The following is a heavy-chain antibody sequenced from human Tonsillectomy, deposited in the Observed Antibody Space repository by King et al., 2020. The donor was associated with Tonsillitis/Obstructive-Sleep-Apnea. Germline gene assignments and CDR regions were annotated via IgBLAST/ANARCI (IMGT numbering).Heavy chain of an antibody. D-gene: IGHD6-6*01. Sequence: VQLVESGGGVVQPGGSLRLSCAASGFTFSTYALHWVRQAPGKGLEWVAVISYDGSYKYYADSVKGRFTISRDNSKNTLYLQMKSLRAEDTAVYYCARDGLEFSSSRAPDYWGQGTLVTVSS. CDR2: ISYDGSYK. CDR1: GFTFSTYA. CDR3: ARDGLEFSSSRAPDY. J-gene: IGHJ4*02. V-gene: IGHV3-30*01.